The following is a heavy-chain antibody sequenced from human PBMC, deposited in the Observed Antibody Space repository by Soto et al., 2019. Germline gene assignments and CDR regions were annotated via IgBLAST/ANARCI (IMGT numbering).Heavy chain of an antibody. CDR3: ARGRGAAADYFDF. Sequence: QVQLLDPGGGWVKPGGSLSPPCEVLGFTFRDYYRTWIGQAPGKGLEWVSYISSSTSHTNYADSVKGRFTISRDNAKNSLFLQMNSLRAEDTAVYYCARGRGAAADYFDFWGQGTLVTVSS. V-gene: IGHV3-11*03. CDR2: ISSSTSHT. CDR1: GFTFRDYY. D-gene: IGHD6-13*01. J-gene: IGHJ4*02.